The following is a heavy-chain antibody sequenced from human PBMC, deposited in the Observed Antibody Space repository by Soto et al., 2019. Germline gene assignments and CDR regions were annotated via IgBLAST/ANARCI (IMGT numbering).Heavy chain of an antibody. CDR1: GGAISISSYY. D-gene: IGHD1-1*01. CDR3: ARHWGNWNYYYYGMDV. J-gene: IGHJ6*02. V-gene: IGHV4-39*01. Sequence: SETLSLTCTVSGGAISISSYYLGWIRQPPGKGLEWTGSIYYSGSTYYNPSLKSRVNISVDTSKNQFYLKLSSVTAADTAVYYCARHWGNWNYYYYGMDVWGQGTRVTVSS. CDR2: IYYSGST.